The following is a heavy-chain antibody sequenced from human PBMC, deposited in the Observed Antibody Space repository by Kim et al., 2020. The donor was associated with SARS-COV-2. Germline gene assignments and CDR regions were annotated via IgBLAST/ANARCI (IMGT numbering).Heavy chain of an antibody. CDR1: GYTFTSYA. V-gene: IGHV1-3*01. CDR3: ARDHDYGMLHEPWAFDI. CDR2: INAGNGNT. Sequence: ASVKVSCKASGYTFTSYAMHWVRQAPGQRLEWMGWINAGNGNTKYSQKFQGRVTITRETSASTAYMELSSLRSEDTAVYYCARDHDYGMLHEPWAFDIWGQGTMVTVSS. D-gene: IGHD3-16*01. J-gene: IGHJ3*02.